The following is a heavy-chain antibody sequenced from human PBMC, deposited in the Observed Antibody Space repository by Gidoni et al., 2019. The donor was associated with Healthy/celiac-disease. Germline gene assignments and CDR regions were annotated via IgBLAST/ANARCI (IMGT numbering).Heavy chain of an antibody. CDR2: ISYYGSNK. Sequence: QLQLVESGGGVCQPGRALRLSWEASGFTFSSYAMLWVRQAPGKGLEWVAVISYYGSNKYYADSVKGRFTISRDNSKNTLYLQMNSLRAEDTAVYYCARDIGRGDYSHFLPSYYFDYWGQGTLVTVSS. CDR1: GFTFSSYA. CDR3: ARDIGRGDYSHFLPSYYFDY. V-gene: IGHV3-30-3*01. D-gene: IGHD3-3*02. J-gene: IGHJ4*02.